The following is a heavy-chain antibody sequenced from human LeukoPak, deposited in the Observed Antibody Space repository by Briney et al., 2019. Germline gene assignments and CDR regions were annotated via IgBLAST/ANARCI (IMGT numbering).Heavy chain of an antibody. CDR2: IYTSGTT. CDR3: ARGAPSDY. J-gene: IGHJ4*02. CDR1: GGSISSGSISSYY. V-gene: IGHV4-61*02. Sequence: TLSLTCTVSGGSISSGSISSYYWSWVRQPAGKGLEWIGRIYTSGTTNYNPSLKSRVTMSVDTSKNQFSLKLNSVTAADTAVYYCARGAPSDYWGQGTLATVSS.